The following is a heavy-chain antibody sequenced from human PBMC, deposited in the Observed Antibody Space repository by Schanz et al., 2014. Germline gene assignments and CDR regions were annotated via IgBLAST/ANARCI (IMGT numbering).Heavy chain of an antibody. V-gene: IGHV4-34*01. Sequence: QVQLQQWGAGLLKPSETLSLTCAVSGGSFSGYYWSWIRQPPDTGLEWIGEINQSGDTNYNPSLKRRVTISADTSTNKFSLKLRSVTAADTAVYYCARLYCSTPGCYVSPNGFAKDYWGQGTLVTVSS. CDR3: ARLYCSTPGCYVSPNGFAKDY. CDR2: INQSGDT. J-gene: IGHJ4*02. D-gene: IGHD2-2*01. CDR1: GGSFSGYY.